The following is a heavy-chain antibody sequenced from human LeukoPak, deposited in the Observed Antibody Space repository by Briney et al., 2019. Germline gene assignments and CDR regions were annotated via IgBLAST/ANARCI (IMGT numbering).Heavy chain of an antibody. D-gene: IGHD1-26*01. V-gene: IGHV4-59*01. Sequence: PSETLSLTCTVSGGSISSFHWSWIRQPPGKGLEHIGNIYDSGSTYYNPSLESRVTISVDTSKNQFSLKLSSVTAADTAVYYCARTYSGRSYYFDCWGQGTLVTVSS. J-gene: IGHJ4*02. CDR1: GGSISSFH. CDR3: ARTYSGRSYYFDC. CDR2: IYDSGST.